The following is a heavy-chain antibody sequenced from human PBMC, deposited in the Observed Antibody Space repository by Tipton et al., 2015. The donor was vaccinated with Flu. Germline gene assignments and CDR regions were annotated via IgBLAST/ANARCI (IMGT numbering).Heavy chain of an antibody. CDR3: ARLSRLVAAGYYYYGMDV. Sequence: VQLVQSGAEVKKPGESLKISCKGSGCSFTSYWIGWVRQMPGKGLEWMGIIYPGDSDTRYSPSFQGQVTISAGKSISTAYLQWSSLKASDTAMYYCARLSRLVAAGYYYYGMDVWGQGTTVTVSS. V-gene: IGHV5-51*03. CDR2: IYPGDSDT. J-gene: IGHJ6*02. CDR1: GCSFTSYW. D-gene: IGHD6-19*01.